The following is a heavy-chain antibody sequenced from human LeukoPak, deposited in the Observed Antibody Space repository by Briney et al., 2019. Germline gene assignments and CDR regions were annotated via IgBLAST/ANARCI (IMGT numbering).Heavy chain of an antibody. J-gene: IGHJ6*03. CDR1: GFTFSSYS. CDR3: ARVRAAAEYYYYYYMDV. Sequence: GGSLRLSCAASGFTFSSYSMNWVRQAPGKGLEWVSYITTSNSTIYYADSVRGRFTTSRDNAKHSLSLQMNSLRAEDTAVYYCARVRAAAEYYYYYYMDVWGKGTTVTISS. D-gene: IGHD6-13*01. CDR2: ITTSNSTI. V-gene: IGHV3-48*01.